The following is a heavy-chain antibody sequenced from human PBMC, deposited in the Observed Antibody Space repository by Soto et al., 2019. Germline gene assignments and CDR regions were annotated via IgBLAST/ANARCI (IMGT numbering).Heavy chain of an antibody. V-gene: IGHV4-30-2*01. J-gene: IGHJ4*02. Sequence: QLQLQESGSGLVKPSQTLSLTCAVSGGSISSGGSSWSWIRQPPGKGLEWIGYIYHSGSTYYNPSLKSRAPISVDRSKNQFSLKRSSVTAADTAVYYCARAGGLRAVAVDYWGQGTLVTVSS. CDR2: IYHSGST. CDR3: ARAGGLRAVAVDY. D-gene: IGHD6-19*01. CDR1: GGSISSGGSS.